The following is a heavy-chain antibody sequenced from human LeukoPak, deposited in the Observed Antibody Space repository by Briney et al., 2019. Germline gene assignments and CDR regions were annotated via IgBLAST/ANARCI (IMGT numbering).Heavy chain of an antibody. Sequence: GGSLRLSCAASGFTFSSYAMSWVRQAPGKGLEWVSAISGSGGSTYYADSVKGRFTISRDNSKNTLYLQMNSLRAEDTAVYYCVRGGMQRYFDDWGKGTTVTVSS. J-gene: IGHJ6*04. CDR3: VRGGMQRYFDD. CDR2: ISGSGGST. D-gene: IGHD3-9*01. CDR1: GFTFSSYA. V-gene: IGHV3-23*01.